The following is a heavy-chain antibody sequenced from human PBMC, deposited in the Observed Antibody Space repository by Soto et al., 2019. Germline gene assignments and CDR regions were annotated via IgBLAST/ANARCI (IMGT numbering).Heavy chain of an antibody. CDR3: AKDLAPAANHDAFDI. CDR2: ISSSSSDI. D-gene: IGHD2-2*01. CDR1: GFTFSSYS. Sequence: PGGSLRLSCAASGFTFSSYSMNWVRQAPGKGLEWVSSISSSSSDIYYADSVKGRFTISRDNAKNSLYLQMNSLRAEDTAVYYCAKDLAPAANHDAFDIWGQGTMVTVAS. V-gene: IGHV3-21*01. J-gene: IGHJ3*02.